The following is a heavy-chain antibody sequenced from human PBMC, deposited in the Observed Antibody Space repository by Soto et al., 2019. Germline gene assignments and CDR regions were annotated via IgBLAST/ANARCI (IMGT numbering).Heavy chain of an antibody. V-gene: IGHV1-18*01. D-gene: IGHD3-22*01. J-gene: IGHJ4*02. CDR3: ARDAQPYSYDSSGPPPDY. Sequence: ASVKVSCKASGYTFSSYGITWVRQAPGQGLEWMGWISAYNGNTNYAQNLQGRVTMTTDTSTSTAYMDLRSLKFDDTAVYYCARDAQPYSYDSSGPPPDYWGQGTLVTAPQ. CDR2: ISAYNGNT. CDR1: GYTFSSYG.